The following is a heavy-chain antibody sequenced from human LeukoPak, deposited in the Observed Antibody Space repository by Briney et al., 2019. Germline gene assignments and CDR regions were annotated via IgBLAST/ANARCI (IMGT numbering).Heavy chain of an antibody. D-gene: IGHD3-22*01. J-gene: IGHJ4*02. CDR3: AKATMVVVVMAFDY. Sequence: GGSLRLSCAASGFTFSNYAMSWVRQAPGKGLEWVSGISGSSGTTYYADSVKGRFTISRDNSKNTLYLQMNSLRAEDTAVYYCAKATMVVVVMAFDYWGQGTLVTVSS. CDR1: GFTFSNYA. V-gene: IGHV3-23*01. CDR2: ISGSSGTT.